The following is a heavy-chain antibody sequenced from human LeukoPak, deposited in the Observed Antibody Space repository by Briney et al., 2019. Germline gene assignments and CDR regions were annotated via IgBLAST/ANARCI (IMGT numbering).Heavy chain of an antibody. D-gene: IGHD3-22*01. CDR1: GFTFSSYS. Sequence: PGGSLRLSCAASGFTFSSYSMNWVRQAPGKGLEWVSSISSSSSYIYYADSVKGRFTISRDNAKNSLYLQMNSLRAEDTAVYYCARRSNLVVTDAFDIWGQGTMVTVSS. CDR2: ISSSSSYI. V-gene: IGHV3-21*01. J-gene: IGHJ3*02. CDR3: ARRSNLVVTDAFDI.